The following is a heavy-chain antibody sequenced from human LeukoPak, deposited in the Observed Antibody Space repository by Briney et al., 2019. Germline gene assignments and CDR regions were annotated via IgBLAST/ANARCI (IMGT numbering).Heavy chain of an antibody. CDR3: ARDEPLGYCSSTSCQRGGDY. Sequence: ASVKVSCKASGYTFTGYYMHWVRQAPGQGLEWMGWINPNSGGTNYAQKFQGRVTMTRDTSISTAYMELSRLRSDDTAVYYCARDEPLGYCSSTSCQRGGDYWGQGTLVTVSS. D-gene: IGHD2-2*01. CDR1: GYTFTGYY. CDR2: INPNSGGT. J-gene: IGHJ4*02. V-gene: IGHV1-2*02.